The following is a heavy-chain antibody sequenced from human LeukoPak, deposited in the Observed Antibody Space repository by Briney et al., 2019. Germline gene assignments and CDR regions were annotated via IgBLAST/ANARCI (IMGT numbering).Heavy chain of an antibody. J-gene: IGHJ3*02. Sequence: GGSLRLSCAASGFTFSSYAMGWVRQAPGKGLEWVSAISGSGGGTYYADSVKGRFTISRDNSKNTLYLQMNSLRAEDTAVYYCAKEIGNDSSGPYCDAFDIWGQGTMVTVSS. CDR3: AKEIGNDSSGPYCDAFDI. CDR1: GFTFSSYA. CDR2: ISGSGGGT. D-gene: IGHD3-22*01. V-gene: IGHV3-23*01.